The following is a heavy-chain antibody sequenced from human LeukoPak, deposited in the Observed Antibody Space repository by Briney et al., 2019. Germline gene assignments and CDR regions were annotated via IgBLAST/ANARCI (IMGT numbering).Heavy chain of an antibody. CDR2: ISASGGTT. J-gene: IGHJ5*01. D-gene: IGHD2-2*01. Sequence: PGGSLRLSCAASGFTFNNYAVGWVRQAPGKGLEWVSAISASGGTTYYADSVKGRFTISRDNSENTLFLQMNSLRAEDTAVYYCAKEPREYCSSTSCPNWFDSWGQGTLVTVSS. V-gene: IGHV3-23*01. CDR3: AKEPREYCSSTSCPNWFDS. CDR1: GFTFNNYA.